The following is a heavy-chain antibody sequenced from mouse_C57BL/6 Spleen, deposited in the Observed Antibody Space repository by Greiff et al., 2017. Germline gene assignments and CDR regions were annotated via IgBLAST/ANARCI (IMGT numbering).Heavy chain of an antibody. CDR3: ARGDDGYYKFAY. J-gene: IGHJ3*01. CDR2: IDPSDSYN. D-gene: IGHD2-3*01. V-gene: IGHV1-50*01. Sequence: VQLQQPGAELVKPGASVKLSCKASGYTFTSYWMQWVKQRPGQGLEWIGEIDPSDSYNNYNQKFKGKATLTVDTSSSTAYMQLSSLTSEDSAVYYCARGDDGYYKFAYWGQGTLVTVSA. CDR1: GYTFTSYW.